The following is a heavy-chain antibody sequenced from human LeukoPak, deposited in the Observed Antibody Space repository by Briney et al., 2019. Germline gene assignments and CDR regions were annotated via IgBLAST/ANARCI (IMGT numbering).Heavy chain of an antibody. CDR2: KKEDGSET. CDR1: GFASSSHW. Sequence: GGSLGLCSVASGFASSSHWMTWVRQAPGKGLEWVPNKKEDGSETYYVDSVRCRFTISRDNTKNSLFLQMNSLRAEDTAFYYCARARIVLKTNNWYFNLWGRAALVTVPS. V-gene: IGHV3-7*01. D-gene: IGHD1-26*01. J-gene: IGHJ2*01. CDR3: ARARIVLKTNNWYFNL.